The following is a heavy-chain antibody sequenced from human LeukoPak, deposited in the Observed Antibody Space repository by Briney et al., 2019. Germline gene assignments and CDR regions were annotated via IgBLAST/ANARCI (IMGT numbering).Heavy chain of an antibody. CDR1: GASVSSGHYY. V-gene: IGHV4-30-4*01. D-gene: IGHD6-13*01. CDR2: VYYSRIT. J-gene: IGHJ4*02. CDR3: ASQQQPYYFDY. Sequence: SQTLSLTCTVSGASVSSGHYYWSWIRQPPGKGLEWIGYVYYSRITYYNPSLKSRVTISVDRSKNQFSLKLSSVTAADTAVYYCASQQQPYYFDYWGQGTLVTVSS.